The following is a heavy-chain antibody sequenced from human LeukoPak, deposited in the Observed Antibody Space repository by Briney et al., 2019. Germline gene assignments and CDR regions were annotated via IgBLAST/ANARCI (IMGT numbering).Heavy chain of an antibody. J-gene: IGHJ4*02. CDR2: ISGYNGNT. CDR3: ARGPYSSGWYGLDF. CDR1: GYTFTSYG. D-gene: IGHD6-19*01. Sequence: ASVKVSCKASGYTFTSYGISWVRQAPGQGLEWMGWISGYNGNTNYAQKFQGRVTMTRDMSTSTVYLELGSLRSEDTAVYYCARGPYSSGWYGLDFWGQGTLVTVSS. V-gene: IGHV1-18*01.